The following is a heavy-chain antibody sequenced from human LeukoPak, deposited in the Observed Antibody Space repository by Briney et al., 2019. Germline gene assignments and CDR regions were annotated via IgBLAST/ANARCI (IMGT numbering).Heavy chain of an antibody. CDR1: GLTFNSYA. Sequence: PGGSLRLSCSAYGLTFNSYAMHWVRQAPGRGLEYVSAISTSGDGTYYADSVKGRFSISRDNSKNMLYLQMTSLRPEDTAVYYCVKYHNGCYDPWGQGPLVTVSS. D-gene: IGHD5-12*01. CDR2: ISTSGDGT. V-gene: IGHV3-64D*06. CDR3: VKYHNGCYDP. J-gene: IGHJ5*02.